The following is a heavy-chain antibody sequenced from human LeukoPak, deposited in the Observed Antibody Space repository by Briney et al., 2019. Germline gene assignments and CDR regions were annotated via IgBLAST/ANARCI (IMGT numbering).Heavy chain of an antibody. CDR3: ARGGSGYRANDY. J-gene: IGHJ4*02. V-gene: IGHV1-69*06. CDR1: GGTFSNYA. Sequence: ASVKVSCKASGGTFSNYAIGWVRQAPGQGLEWMGGVIPIFSTANYAQKFQGRVTITADRSTSTAYMELSSLRSEDTAVYYCARGGSGYRANDYWGQGTLVTVSS. CDR2: VIPIFSTA. D-gene: IGHD3-22*01.